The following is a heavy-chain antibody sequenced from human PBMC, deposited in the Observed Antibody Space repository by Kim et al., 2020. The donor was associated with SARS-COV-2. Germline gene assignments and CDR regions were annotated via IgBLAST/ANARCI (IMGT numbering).Heavy chain of an antibody. CDR3: GGVLIGTFDS. CDR2: IADYGTLT. Sequence: GGSLRLSCAASGFTLSSFWMHWVRQVPGKGLEWVSRIADYGTLTNYADSVGGGFPTSGDPPTKPVYLQLTSWPINDPGVYFCGGVLIGTFDSGGQGPRVT. J-gene: IGHJ4*02. CDR1: GFTLSSFW. V-gene: IGHV3-74*01. D-gene: IGHD2-8*01.